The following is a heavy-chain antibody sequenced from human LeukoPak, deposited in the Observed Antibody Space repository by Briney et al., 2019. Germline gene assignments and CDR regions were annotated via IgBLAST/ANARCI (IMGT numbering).Heavy chain of an antibody. CDR2: ISSSSSYT. CDR1: GFTFSDYY. V-gene: IGHV3-11*06. J-gene: IGHJ4*02. D-gene: IGHD1-20*01. Sequence: GGSLRLSCAASGFTFSDYYMSWIRQAPGKGLEWVSYISSSSSYTNYADSVKGRFTISRDNAKNSLYLQMNSLRAEDTAVYYCAKKMSITAASQVDYWGQGTLVTVSS. CDR3: AKKMSITAASQVDY.